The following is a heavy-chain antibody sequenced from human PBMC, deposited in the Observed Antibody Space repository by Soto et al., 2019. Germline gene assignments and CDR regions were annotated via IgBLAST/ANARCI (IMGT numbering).Heavy chain of an antibody. CDR1: GFPFSIYS. D-gene: IGHD6-19*01. CDR3: ARSVEGHFDY. J-gene: IGHJ4*02. V-gene: IGHV3-48*02. CDR2: ITSDTNTI. Sequence: GGSLRLSCAASGFPFSIYSMNWVRQAPGKGLGWSSYITSDTNTIKYADSVKGRFTISRDNAKNLVYLQMNSLRDEDTAVYFCARSVEGHFDYWGQGTVVTVSS.